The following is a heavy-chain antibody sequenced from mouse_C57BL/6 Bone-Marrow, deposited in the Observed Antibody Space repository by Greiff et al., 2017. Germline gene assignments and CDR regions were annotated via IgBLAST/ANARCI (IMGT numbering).Heavy chain of an antibody. D-gene: IGHD2-1*01. CDR2: IWSGGST. CDR1: GFSLTSYG. V-gene: IGHV2-2*01. Sequence: QVQLKESGPGLVQPSQSLSITCTVSGFSLTSYGVHWVRQSPGKGLEWLGVIWSGGSTDYNAAFIYRLSISKDNSKSQVFFKMNSLHADDTAIYYCASIYFGNDYAMGFWCQGNSVTVSS. CDR3: ASIYFGNDYAMGF. J-gene: IGHJ4*01.